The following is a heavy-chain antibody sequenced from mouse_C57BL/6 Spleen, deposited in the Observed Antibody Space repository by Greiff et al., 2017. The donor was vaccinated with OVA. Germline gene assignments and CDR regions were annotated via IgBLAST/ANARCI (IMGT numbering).Heavy chain of an antibody. CDR2: ILPGSGST. Sequence: QVQLKQSGAELMKPGASVKLSCKATGYTFTGYWIEWVKQRPGHGLEWIGEILPGSGSTNYTEKFKGKATFTTDTSSNTAYMQLSSLTTEDSAIYYCARWWDDYWGQGTTLTVSS. V-gene: IGHV1-9*01. J-gene: IGHJ2*01. CDR3: ARWWDDY. CDR1: GYTFTGYW. D-gene: IGHD1-1*02.